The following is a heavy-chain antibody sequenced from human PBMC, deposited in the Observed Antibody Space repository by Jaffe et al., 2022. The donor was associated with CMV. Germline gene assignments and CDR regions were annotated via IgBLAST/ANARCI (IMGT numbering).Heavy chain of an antibody. CDR1: GGTFSSYA. Sequence: QVQLVQSGAEVKKPGSSVKVSCKASGGTFSSYAISWVRQAPGQGLEWMGRIIPILGIANYAQKFQGRVTITADKSTSTAYMELSSLRSEDTAVYYCASVGYLDSYYYDSSGYSDVGGFDYWGQGTLVTVSS. J-gene: IGHJ4*02. CDR2: IIPILGIA. CDR3: ASVGYLDSYYYDSSGYSDVGGFDY. V-gene: IGHV1-69*09. D-gene: IGHD3-22*01.